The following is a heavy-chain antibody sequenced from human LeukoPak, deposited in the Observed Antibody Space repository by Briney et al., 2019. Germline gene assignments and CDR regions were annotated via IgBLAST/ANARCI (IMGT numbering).Heavy chain of an antibody. CDR1: GYTFTSYG. CDR2: ISAYNGNT. D-gene: IGHD3-3*01. CDR3: ARDFITIFGVDSFDY. Sequence: ASVKVSCKASGYTFTSYGISWVRQAPGQGLEWMGWISAYNGNTNYAQKLQGRVTMTTDTSTSTAYMELRSLRSDDTAVYYCARDFITIFGVDSFDYWGQGTLVNVSS. J-gene: IGHJ4*02. V-gene: IGHV1-18*01.